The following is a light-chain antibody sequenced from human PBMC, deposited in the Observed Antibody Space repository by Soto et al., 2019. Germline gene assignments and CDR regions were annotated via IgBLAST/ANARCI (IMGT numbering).Light chain of an antibody. Sequence: QSALTQPASVSGSPGQSITISCTGTSSDIGGYNYISWYQQLPGKAPKFIIYDVRNRPSGVSNRFSGSRSGNTASLTISGXXAXXXADYYCSSYTSSSTVIFGGGTKLTV. CDR2: DVR. CDR1: SSDIGGYNY. V-gene: IGLV2-14*01. CDR3: SSYTSSSTVI. J-gene: IGLJ2*01.